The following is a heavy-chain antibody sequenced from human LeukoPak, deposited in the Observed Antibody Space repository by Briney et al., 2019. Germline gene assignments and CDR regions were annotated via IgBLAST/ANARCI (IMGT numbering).Heavy chain of an antibody. CDR1: GGSISSSSYY. D-gene: IGHD6-19*01. J-gene: IGHJ4*02. V-gene: IGHV4-39*07. CDR2: IYYSGST. Sequence: SETLSLTCTVSGGSISSSSYYWGWIRQAPGKGLEWIGSIYYSGSTYYNPSLKSRVTISVDTSKNQFSLKLSSVTAADTAVYYCARTYSSGWSDYWGQGTLVTVSS. CDR3: ARTYSSGWSDY.